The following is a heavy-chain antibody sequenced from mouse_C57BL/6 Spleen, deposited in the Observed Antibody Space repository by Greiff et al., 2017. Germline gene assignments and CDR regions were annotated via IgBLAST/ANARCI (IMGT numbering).Heavy chain of an antibody. D-gene: IGHD2-2*01. CDR3: ARGRKNGYYDAMDY. CDR1: GFSLTSYG. CDR2: IWSGGST. J-gene: IGHJ4*01. Sequence: QVQLKESGPGLVQPSQSLSITCTVSGFSLTSYGVHWVRQSPGKGLEWLGVIWSGGSTDYNAAFISRLSISKDNSKSQVFFKMNSLQADDTAIYYCARGRKNGYYDAMDYWGQGTSVTVSS. V-gene: IGHV2-2*01.